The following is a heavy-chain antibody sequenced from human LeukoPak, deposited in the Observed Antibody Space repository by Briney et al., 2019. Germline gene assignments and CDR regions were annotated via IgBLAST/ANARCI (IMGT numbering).Heavy chain of an antibody. CDR3: AREDGYCSGGNCYSYFDS. D-gene: IGHD2-15*01. Sequence: HPGGSLRLSCAASGFTFSHFWMSWVRQAPGKGLEWVAYIKKTGSETYYADSVKGRFTITRDNTRNSLFLQMYSLRAEDTAVYFCAREDGYCSGGNCYSYFDSWGQGTLVTVSS. CDR2: IKKTGSET. J-gene: IGHJ4*02. CDR1: GFTFSHFW. V-gene: IGHV3-7*01.